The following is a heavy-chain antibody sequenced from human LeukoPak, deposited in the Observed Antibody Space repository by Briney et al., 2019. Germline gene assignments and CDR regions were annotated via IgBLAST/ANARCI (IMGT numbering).Heavy chain of an antibody. Sequence: PSETLSLTCTVSGGSISSYYWSWIRQPPGKGLEWIGRIYTSGSTNYNPSLKSRVTISVGTSKNQFSLKLSSVTAADTAVYYCARELRGGSGSLGLDVWGKGTTVTISS. CDR2: IYTSGST. CDR1: GGSISSYY. J-gene: IGHJ6*04. D-gene: IGHD6-19*01. V-gene: IGHV4-4*08. CDR3: ARELRGGSGSLGLDV.